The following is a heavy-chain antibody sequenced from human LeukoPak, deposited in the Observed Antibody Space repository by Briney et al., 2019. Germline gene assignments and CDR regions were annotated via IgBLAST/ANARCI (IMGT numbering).Heavy chain of an antibody. CDR2: ISYDGSNK. V-gene: IGHV3-30*18. CDR3: AKVDHYGPGSPPLYGMDV. J-gene: IGHJ6*02. Sequence: GVSLRLSCAASGFTFSGYGMHWVRQAPGKGVEWVSFISYDGSNKYYADSVKGRFTISRDNSKNTLYLQMNSLRAEDTAVYYCAKVDHYGPGSPPLYGMDVWGQGTTVTVSS. D-gene: IGHD3-10*01. CDR1: GFTFSGYG.